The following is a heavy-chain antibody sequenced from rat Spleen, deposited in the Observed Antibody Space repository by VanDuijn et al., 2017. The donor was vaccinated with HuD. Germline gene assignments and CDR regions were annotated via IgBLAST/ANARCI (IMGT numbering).Heavy chain of an antibody. Sequence: EVQLVESGGGLVQPGRSLKLSCAASGFTFSSFPMAWVRQAPTEGLEWVATISSDGSNTYYRDSVKGRFTISRDNAKSTLYLQVDSLRSEDTAIYYCARPTTGIPFNYWGQGVMVTVSS. CDR1: GFTFSSFP. J-gene: IGHJ2*01. D-gene: IGHD1-9*01. CDR3: ARPTTGIPFNY. CDR2: ISSDGSNT. V-gene: IGHV5-25*01.